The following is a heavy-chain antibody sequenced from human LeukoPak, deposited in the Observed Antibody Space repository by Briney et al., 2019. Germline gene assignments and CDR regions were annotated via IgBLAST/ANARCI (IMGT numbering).Heavy chain of an antibody. J-gene: IGHJ5*02. CDR1: GGTFSSYA. D-gene: IGHD3-22*01. V-gene: IGHV1-69*04. CDR2: IIPILGIA. CDR3: ARDSGYYDSSGYPPRPVGFDP. Sequence: ASVKVSCKASGGTFSSYAISWVRQAPGQGLKWMGRIIPILGIANYAQKFQGRVTITADKSTSTAYMELSSLRSEDTAVYYCARDSGYYDSSGYPPRPVGFDPWGQGTLVTVSS.